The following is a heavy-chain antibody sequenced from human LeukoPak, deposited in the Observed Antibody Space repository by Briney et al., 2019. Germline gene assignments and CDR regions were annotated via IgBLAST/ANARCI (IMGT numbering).Heavy chain of an antibody. CDR1: GYSMSSGYY. V-gene: IGHV4-38-2*01. J-gene: IGHJ4*02. Sequence: SETLSLTCAVSGYSMSSGYYWGWIRQPPGKGLEWIGSIYHSGSTYYNPSLKSRVTISVDTSKNQFSLKLSSVTAADTAVYYCARHILYSNYDGWYFDYWGQGSLVTVSS. D-gene: IGHD4-11*01. CDR3: ARHILYSNYDGWYFDY. CDR2: IYHSGST.